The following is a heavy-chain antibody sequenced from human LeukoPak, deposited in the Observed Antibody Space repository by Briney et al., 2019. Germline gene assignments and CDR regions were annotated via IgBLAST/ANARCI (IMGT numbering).Heavy chain of an antibody. CDR3: ARDLHMVRGVNDAFDI. CDR1: GGSISSSSYY. J-gene: IGHJ3*02. Sequence: SETLSLTCTVSGGSISSSSYYWGWIRQPPGKGLEWIGSIYYSGSTYYNPSLKSRVTISVDTSKNQFSLKLSSVTAADTAVYYCARDLHMVRGVNDAFDIWGQGTMVTVSS. CDR2: IYYSGST. V-gene: IGHV4-39*07. D-gene: IGHD3-10*01.